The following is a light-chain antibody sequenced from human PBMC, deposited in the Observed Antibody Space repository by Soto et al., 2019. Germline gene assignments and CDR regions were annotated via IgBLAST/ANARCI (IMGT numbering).Light chain of an antibody. Sequence: AAGDSVTITCRASETIIDYLNWYQQQPGEAPKLLIFSASSLHSGVPSSFRGSGSGTHFTLTISSLQPEDFANSFYQQSFSAPRTFGKGTKLQAK. V-gene: IGKV1-39*01. CDR3: QQSFSAPRT. CDR1: ETIIDY. J-gene: IGKJ2*01. CDR2: SAS.